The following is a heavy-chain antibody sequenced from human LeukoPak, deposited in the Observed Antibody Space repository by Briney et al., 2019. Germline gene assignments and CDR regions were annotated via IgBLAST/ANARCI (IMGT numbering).Heavy chain of an antibody. V-gene: IGHV3-23*01. J-gene: IGHJ3*02. CDR3: AKDQRITMVRGVTGYAFDI. D-gene: IGHD3-10*01. Sequence: GGSLRLSCAASGFTFSTYAMSWVRQAPGKGLEWVSGISDSGGRPIYADSVKGRFTISRDKSKNTMFLQMNSLRAEDTAVYYCAKDQRITMVRGVTGYAFDIWGQGTMVTVSS. CDR2: ISDSGGRP. CDR1: GFTFSTYA.